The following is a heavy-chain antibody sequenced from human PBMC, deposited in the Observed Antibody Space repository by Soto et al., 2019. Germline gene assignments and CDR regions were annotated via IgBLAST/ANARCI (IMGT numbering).Heavy chain of an antibody. V-gene: IGHV4-34*01. Sequence: PSETLSLTCAVYGGSFSGYYWTWIRQPPGTGLEWIGEINHSGSTNYNPSLKSRVTISVDTSKNQFSLKLTSVTAADTAVYYCARDPGYSYGYNWDQGTLVTVS. CDR2: INHSGST. CDR1: GGSFSGYY. CDR3: ARDPGYSYGYN. D-gene: IGHD5-18*01. J-gene: IGHJ4*02.